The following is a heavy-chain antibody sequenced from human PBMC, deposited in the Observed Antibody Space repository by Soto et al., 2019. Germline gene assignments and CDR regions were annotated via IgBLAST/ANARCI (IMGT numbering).Heavy chain of an antibody. J-gene: IGHJ4*02. CDR2: IRSKANNYAT. CDR1: GFTFSDSA. D-gene: IGHD3-22*01. CDR3: VRATYFSDSSGYTRCFDY. Sequence: GGSLRLSCAASGFTFSDSAVHWVRQASGKGLEWVGRIRSKANNYATTYGAPVKGRFTISRDDSKNTAYLQMNSLKTEDTAVYFCVRATYFSDSSGYTRCFDYWGQGTLVTVSS. V-gene: IGHV3-73*01.